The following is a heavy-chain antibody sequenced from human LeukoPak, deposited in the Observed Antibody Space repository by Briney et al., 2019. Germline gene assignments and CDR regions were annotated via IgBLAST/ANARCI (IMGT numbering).Heavy chain of an antibody. Sequence: GESLKISCKNSGYSFTSHWIGWVRQMPGKGLECMGIIYPGDSDTRYSPSFQGQVTISADKSINTAYLQWSSLKASDTAMYYCARLIGVTSSVVDYWGQGTLVTVSS. D-gene: IGHD2-21*01. V-gene: IGHV5-51*01. CDR2: IYPGDSDT. CDR1: GYSFTSHW. CDR3: ARLIGVTSSVVDY. J-gene: IGHJ4*02.